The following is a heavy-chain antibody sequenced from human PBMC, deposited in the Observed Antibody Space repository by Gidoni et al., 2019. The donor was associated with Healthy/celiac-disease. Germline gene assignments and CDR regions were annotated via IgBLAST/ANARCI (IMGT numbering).Heavy chain of an antibody. D-gene: IGHD3-9*01. CDR3: ARQVYDILTGYYRGMDV. CDR1: GGSISSSNW. CDR2: IYHSGST. V-gene: IGHV4-4*02. J-gene: IGHJ6*02. Sequence: QVQLQESGPGLVKPSGTLSLTCAVSGGSISSSNWWSWVRQPPGKGLEWIGEIYHSGSTNYNPSLKSRVTRSVDKSKNQFSRKLSAVTAADTAVYYCARQVYDILTGYYRGMDVWGQGTTVTVSS.